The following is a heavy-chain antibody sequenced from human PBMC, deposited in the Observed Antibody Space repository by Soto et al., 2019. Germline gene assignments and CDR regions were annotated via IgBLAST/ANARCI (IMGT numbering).Heavy chain of an antibody. CDR1: GYTFTSYH. Sequence: QVQLVQSGAEVKKPGASVKVSCKASGYTFTSYHITWVRKSPGQGLELMGWISAYNCNTNYAQKLQGRVTMTTDTSTSTAYMELRSLIPVDTAVYYSARDSPPPREWGQGTLVTVSS. CDR2: ISAYNCNT. J-gene: IGHJ4*02. CDR3: ARDSPPPRE. V-gene: IGHV1-18*01.